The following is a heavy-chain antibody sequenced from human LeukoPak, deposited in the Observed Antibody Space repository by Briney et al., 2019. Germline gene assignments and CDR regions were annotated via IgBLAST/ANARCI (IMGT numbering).Heavy chain of an antibody. CDR2: IWYDGSNK. J-gene: IGHJ5*02. Sequence: GGSLRLSCAASGFTFSSYGMHWVRQAPGKGLEWVAVIWYDGSNKYYADSVKGRFTISRDNSKNTLYLQMNSLRAEDTAVYYCARGARGVIFRFDHWGQGTLVTVSS. CDR1: GFTFSSYG. V-gene: IGHV3-33*01. D-gene: IGHD3-10*01. CDR3: ARGARGVIFRFDH.